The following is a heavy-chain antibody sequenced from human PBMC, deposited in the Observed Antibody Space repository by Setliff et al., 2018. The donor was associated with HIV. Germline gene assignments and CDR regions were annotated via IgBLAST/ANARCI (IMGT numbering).Heavy chain of an antibody. CDR1: GHTFTNYD. J-gene: IGHJ5*02. D-gene: IGHD4-17*01. Sequence: ASVKVSCKPPGHTFTNYDIHWMRRAPGQGLEWMGWMNPNSGVSGYALKFHDRVTMTRDTSITTLYMELSRLRSDDTAVYYCARDGDYGEYGAWGQGTLVTVSS. CDR3: ARDGDYGEYGA. V-gene: IGHV1-8*01. CDR2: MNPNSGVS.